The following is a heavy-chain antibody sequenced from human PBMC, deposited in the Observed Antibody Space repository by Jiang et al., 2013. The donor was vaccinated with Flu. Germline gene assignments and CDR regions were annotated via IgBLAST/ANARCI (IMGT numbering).Heavy chain of an antibody. J-gene: IGHJ6*02. D-gene: IGHD3-3*01. CDR2: IYYSGST. Sequence: PGLVKPSETLSLTCTVSGGSISSSSYYWGWIRQPPGKGLEWIGSIYYSGSTYYNPSLKSRVTISVDTSKNQFSLRLSSVTAADTAMYYCARLGGDYDFWSDYYRYGMDVWGQGTTVTV. V-gene: IGHV4-39*01. CDR1: GGSISSSSYY. CDR3: ARLGGDYDFWSDYYRYGMDV.